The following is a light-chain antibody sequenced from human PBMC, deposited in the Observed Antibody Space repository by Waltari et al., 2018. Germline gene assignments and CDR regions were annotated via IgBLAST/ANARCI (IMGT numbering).Light chain of an antibody. CDR1: QGIGTW. CDR3: QQGNSFPPT. V-gene: IGKV1-12*01. J-gene: IGKJ1*01. CDR2: GAS. Sequence: DIQMTQSPSSVSASVGDRVTITCRASQGIGTWLAWYQQKPGKAPKVLIYGASTLLTGVPSRFSGSGSGTEFPLTITGLQPEDFATYFCQQGNSFPPTFGQGTRVEV.